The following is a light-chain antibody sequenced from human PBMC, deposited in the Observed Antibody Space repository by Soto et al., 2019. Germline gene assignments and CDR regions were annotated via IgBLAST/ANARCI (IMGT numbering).Light chain of an antibody. CDR3: AAWDDSLNGSYV. J-gene: IGLJ1*01. V-gene: IGLV1-44*01. Sequence: QSLLTQPPPTSGTPGQRVTIPCSGSSSHIGSNTVNWYQQLPGTAPKLLIYSNNQRPSGAPDRFSGSKSGTSASLAISGLQSEDEADYYCAAWDDSLNGSYVFGTGTKVTVL. CDR1: SSHIGSNT. CDR2: SNN.